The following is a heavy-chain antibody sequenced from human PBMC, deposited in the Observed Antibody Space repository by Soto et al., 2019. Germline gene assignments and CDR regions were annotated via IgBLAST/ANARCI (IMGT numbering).Heavy chain of an antibody. CDR3: ARVITVTPVGYYGMDV. Sequence: QVQLVQSGAEVKKPGSSVKVFCKASGGTFSNYAISWVRQAPGQGLEWMGGITPIFGTTTYAQRLQGRVTITADESSTTAHMELSSLRSEDTAVYYCARVITVTPVGYYGMDVWGQGTTVTVSS. D-gene: IGHD4-4*01. J-gene: IGHJ6*02. CDR2: ITPIFGTT. V-gene: IGHV1-69*01. CDR1: GGTFSNYA.